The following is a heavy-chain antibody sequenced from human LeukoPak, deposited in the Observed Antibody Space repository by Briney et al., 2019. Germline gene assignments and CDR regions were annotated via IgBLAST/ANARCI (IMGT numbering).Heavy chain of an antibody. Sequence: PSETLSLTCTVSGGSISSSSYYWGWIRQPPGKGLEWVGSIYYSGSTYYNPSLKSRVTISVDTSKNQFSLKLSSVTAADTAMYYCAREPIAAQAVWGQGTLVTVSS. CDR1: GGSISSSSYY. CDR3: AREPIAAQAV. D-gene: IGHD6-6*01. CDR2: IYYSGST. J-gene: IGHJ4*02. V-gene: IGHV4-39*07.